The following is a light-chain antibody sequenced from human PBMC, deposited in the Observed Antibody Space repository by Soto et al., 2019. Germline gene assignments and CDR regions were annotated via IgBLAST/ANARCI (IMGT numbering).Light chain of an antibody. CDR3: SSYTTGTTV. Sequence: QSALTQPASVSGSPGQSITISCTGTSSDVGGYNYVSWYQQHPGKAPKLMIYEVSNRPSGVSDRFSGSKSGNTASLTISGLQAEDEADYHCSSYTTGTTVFGTGTKLTVL. V-gene: IGLV2-14*01. CDR2: EVS. CDR1: SSDVGGYNY. J-gene: IGLJ1*01.